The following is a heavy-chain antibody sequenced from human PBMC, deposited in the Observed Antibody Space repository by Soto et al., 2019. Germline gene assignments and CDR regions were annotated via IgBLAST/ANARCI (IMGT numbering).Heavy chain of an antibody. V-gene: IGHV3-23*01. CDR3: ANNPYDILTGYYPTDFDY. Sequence: GGSLRLSCAASGFTFSSYAMSWVRQAPGKGLEWVSAISGSGGSTYYADSVKGRFTISRDNSKNTLYLQMNSLRAEDTAVYYCANNPYDILTGYYPTDFDYWGQGTLVTVSS. CDR1: GFTFSSYA. J-gene: IGHJ4*02. CDR2: ISGSGGST. D-gene: IGHD3-9*01.